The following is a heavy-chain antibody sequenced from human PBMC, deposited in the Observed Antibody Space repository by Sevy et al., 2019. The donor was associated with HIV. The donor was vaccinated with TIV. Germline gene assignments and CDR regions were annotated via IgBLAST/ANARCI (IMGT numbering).Heavy chain of an antibody. CDR1: GFNFRGYA. Sequence: GGSLRLSCAASGFNFRGYAMSWVRQAPGKGLEWVSGLSGSGGTTYYADSVKGRFTISRDKSKNTLHLQMNSLRAEDTAIYYCVRGRITMIMEGVFEFWGQGALVTVSS. CDR3: VRGRITMIMEGVFEF. V-gene: IGHV3-23*01. J-gene: IGHJ4*02. D-gene: IGHD3-22*01. CDR2: LSGSGGTT.